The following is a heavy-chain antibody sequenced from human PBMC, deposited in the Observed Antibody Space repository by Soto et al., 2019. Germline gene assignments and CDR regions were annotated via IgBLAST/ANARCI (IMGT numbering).Heavy chain of an antibody. CDR3: ARGWETVGATTTFAY. CDR2: IIPIFGTA. J-gene: IGHJ4*02. Sequence: SVKVSCKASGGTFTNHAISWVRQAPGQGLEWMGGIIPIFGTANYAQRFQGTVTITADKSTSTAYMEVRSLRSEDTAVYYCARGWETVGATTTFAYWGQGTLVTVSS. CDR1: GGTFTNHA. D-gene: IGHD1-26*01. V-gene: IGHV1-69*06.